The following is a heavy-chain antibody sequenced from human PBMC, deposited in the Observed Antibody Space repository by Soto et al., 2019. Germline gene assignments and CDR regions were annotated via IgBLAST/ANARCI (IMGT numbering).Heavy chain of an antibody. CDR3: ARCWVPGKGGMDV. CDR2: INGYTGNT. Sequence: QVQLVQSGAEVKKPGASVKVSCKASGYTFTSYGFSWVRQAPGQGLEWMGWINGYTGNTHYAQKFQGRVTMTTDTATLTAYMELWPLISDDTAVYCCARCWVPGKGGMDVWGQGTTVTVS. D-gene: IGHD2-8*01. V-gene: IGHV1-18*01. J-gene: IGHJ6*02. CDR1: GYTFTSYG.